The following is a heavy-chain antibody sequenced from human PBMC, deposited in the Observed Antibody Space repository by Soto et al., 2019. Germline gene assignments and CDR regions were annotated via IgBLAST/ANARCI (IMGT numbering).Heavy chain of an antibody. D-gene: IGHD6-13*01. CDR1: GGSISSGGYY. V-gene: IGHV4-31*03. Sequence: SETLSLTCTVSGGSISSGGYYWSWIRQHPGKGLEWIGYIYYSGSTYYNPSLKSRVTISVDTSKNQFSLKLSSVTAADTAVYYCARDRKQQLVRYFDYWGQGTLVTVSS. CDR3: ARDRKQQLVRYFDY. J-gene: IGHJ4*02. CDR2: IYYSGST.